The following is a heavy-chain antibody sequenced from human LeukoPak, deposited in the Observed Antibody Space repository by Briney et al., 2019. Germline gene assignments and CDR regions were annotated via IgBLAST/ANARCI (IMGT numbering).Heavy chain of an antibody. V-gene: IGHV3-43D*03. D-gene: IGHD3-3*01. Sequence: GSLRLSCAASGFTFDDYAMHWVRQAPGKGLEWVSLISWDGGSTYYADSVKGRFTISRDNSKNSLYLQMNSLRAEDTALYYCAKDRGFGVADYYFDYWGQGTLVTVSS. J-gene: IGHJ4*02. CDR2: ISWDGGST. CDR1: GFTFDDYA. CDR3: AKDRGFGVADYYFDY.